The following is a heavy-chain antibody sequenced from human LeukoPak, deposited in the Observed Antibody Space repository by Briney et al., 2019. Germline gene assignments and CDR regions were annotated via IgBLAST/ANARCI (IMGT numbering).Heavy chain of an antibody. CDR1: GFTFSSYE. V-gene: IGHV3-48*01. CDR2: ISSNSSTI. Sequence: GGSLRLSCAASGFTFSSYEMNWVRQAPGRGLEWVSYISSNSSTIFYADSVKGRFTISRDNVKNSLYVQMNSLRVEDTAVYYCARDGIMDVWGKGTTVTVSS. D-gene: IGHD1-14*01. J-gene: IGHJ6*03. CDR3: ARDGIMDV.